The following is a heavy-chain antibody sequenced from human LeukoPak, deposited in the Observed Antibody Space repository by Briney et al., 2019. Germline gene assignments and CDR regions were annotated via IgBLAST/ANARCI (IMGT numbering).Heavy chain of an antibody. J-gene: IGHJ4*02. CDR1: GGSISSGSYY. Sequence: SETLSLTCTVSGGSISSGSYYWSWIRQPAGKGLEWIGRIYTSGSTNYNPSLKSRVTISVDTSKNQFSLKLSSVTAADTAVYYCARYRGSSTTFDYWGQGTLVTVSS. V-gene: IGHV4-61*02. CDR3: ARYRGSSTTFDY. D-gene: IGHD2-2*01. CDR2: IYTSGST.